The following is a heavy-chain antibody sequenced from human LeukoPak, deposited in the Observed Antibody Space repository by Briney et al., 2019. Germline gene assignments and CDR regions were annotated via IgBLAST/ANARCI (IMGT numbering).Heavy chain of an antibody. CDR3: ARMITMVRGALDY. D-gene: IGHD3-10*01. Sequence: SQTLSLTCTVSGGSISSGDYYWSWIRQPPGKGLEWIGYIYYSGSTYYNPSLKSRVTISVDTSKNQFSLKLSSVTAADTAVYYCARMITMVRGALDYWGQGTLVTVSS. V-gene: IGHV4-30-4*01. CDR2: IYYSGST. CDR1: GGSISSGDYY. J-gene: IGHJ4*02.